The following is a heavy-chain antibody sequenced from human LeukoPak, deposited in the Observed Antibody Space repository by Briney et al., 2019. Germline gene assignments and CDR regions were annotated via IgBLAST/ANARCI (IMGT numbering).Heavy chain of an antibody. CDR1: GVSISSGGYY. V-gene: IGHV4-31*03. CDR2: IYYSGST. CDR3: AGLYSGYDEKLDY. J-gene: IGHJ4*02. Sequence: SETLSLTCTVSGVSISSGGYYWSWLRQHPGKGLEWIGYIYYSGSTYYNPSLKSRVTISVDTSKNQFSLKLSSVTAADTAVYYCAGLYSGYDEKLDYWGQGTLVTVSS. D-gene: IGHD5-12*01.